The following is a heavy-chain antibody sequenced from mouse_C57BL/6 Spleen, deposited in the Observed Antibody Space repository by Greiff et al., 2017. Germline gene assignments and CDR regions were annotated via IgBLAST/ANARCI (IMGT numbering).Heavy chain of an antibody. Sequence: EVQLVESGGGLVKPGGSLTLSCAASGFTFSDYGMHWVRQAPEKGLEWVAYISSGRSTIYYADTVKGRFTISRDNAKNTLFLQMTSLRSEDTAMYYCARPGYSNYGAMDYWGQGTSVTVSS. D-gene: IGHD2-5*01. CDR2: ISSGRSTI. CDR3: ARPGYSNYGAMDY. J-gene: IGHJ4*01. CDR1: GFTFSDYG. V-gene: IGHV5-17*01.